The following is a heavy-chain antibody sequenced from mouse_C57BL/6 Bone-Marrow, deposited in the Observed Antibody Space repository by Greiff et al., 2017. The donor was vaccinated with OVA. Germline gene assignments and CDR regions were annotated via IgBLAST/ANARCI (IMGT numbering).Heavy chain of an antibody. V-gene: IGHV5-6*01. CDR3: ARQDDGYYGWFAY. CDR2: ISSGGSYT. Sequence: EVQRVESGGDLVKPGGSLKLSCAASGFTFSSYGMSWVRQTPDKRLEWVANISSGGSYTYYPDSVKGRFTISRDNAKNTLYLQMSSLKSEDTAMYYCARQDDGYYGWFAYWGQGTLVTVSA. D-gene: IGHD2-3*01. J-gene: IGHJ3*01. CDR1: GFTFSSYG.